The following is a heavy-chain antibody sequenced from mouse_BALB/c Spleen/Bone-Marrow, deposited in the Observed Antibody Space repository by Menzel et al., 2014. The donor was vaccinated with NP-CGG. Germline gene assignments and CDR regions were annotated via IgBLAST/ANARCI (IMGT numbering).Heavy chain of an antibody. D-gene: IGHD2-2*01. J-gene: IGHJ3*01. CDR3: ARHPSLWLRRGFAY. CDR2: ITPDSSTI. V-gene: IGHV4-1*02. Sequence: EVKLMESGGGLVQPGGSLKLSCEASGFDFSRYWMTWVRQAPGKGLEWIGEITPDSSTINYTPSLKDEFIISRDNAKNTLSLQISKVRSEDTALYYCARHPSLWLRRGFAYWGQGTLVTVSA. CDR1: GFDFSRYW.